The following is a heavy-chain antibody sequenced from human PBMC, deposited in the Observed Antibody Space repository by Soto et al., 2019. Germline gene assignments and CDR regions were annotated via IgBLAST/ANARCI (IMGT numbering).Heavy chain of an antibody. CDR2: ITSDGTSP. D-gene: IGHD3-10*01. CDR1: GFTFSNYW. Sequence: GGSLRLSCVASGFTFSNYWMHWVRQAPGKGLVWVSRITSDGTSPIYADSVKGRFTVSRDNAKNTLYLEMSSLRADDTAVYYCVRPTSIGGNPFDYWGQGALVTVS. V-gene: IGHV3-74*01. J-gene: IGHJ4*02. CDR3: VRPTSIGGNPFDY.